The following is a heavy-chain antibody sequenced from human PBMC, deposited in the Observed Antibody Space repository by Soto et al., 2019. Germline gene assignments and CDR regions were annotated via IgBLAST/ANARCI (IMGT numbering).Heavy chain of an antibody. CDR1: GGTFSNYA. D-gene: IGHD4-17*01. V-gene: IGHV1-69*12. Sequence: VRLVQSGAEVKKPGSSVKVSCKASGGTFSNYAISWVRQAPGQGLEWMGGIILPFGTANYAQKFQGRVTITADESMTTAYMELSGLRSEDTAVCCGATGADYAGHRDSWGQGTLVTVSS. CDR2: IILPFGTA. CDR3: ATGADYAGHRDS. J-gene: IGHJ4*02.